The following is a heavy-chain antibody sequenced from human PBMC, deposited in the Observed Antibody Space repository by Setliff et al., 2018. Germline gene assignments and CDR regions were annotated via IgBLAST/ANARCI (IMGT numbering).Heavy chain of an antibody. CDR3: ARAPGRNIRGDY. CDR2: IYTSWRT. CDR1: GGSISSHY. Sequence: KPSETLSLTCTVSGGSISSHYWSWVRQPPGKGLEWIGQIYTSWRTNYNPSLKSRGTITVDTSKNQFSLKLSSVTAADTAVYYCARAPGRNIRGDYWGQGTLVTVSS. J-gene: IGHJ4*02. V-gene: IGHV4-4*09. D-gene: IGHD3-10*01.